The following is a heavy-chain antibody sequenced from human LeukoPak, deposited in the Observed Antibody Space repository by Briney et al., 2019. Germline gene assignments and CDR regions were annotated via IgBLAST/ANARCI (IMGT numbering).Heavy chain of an antibody. CDR1: GGTFSSYA. D-gene: IGHD6-13*01. CDR2: INPSGGST. CDR3: ARDGGHIAAANERNWFDP. J-gene: IGHJ5*02. Sequence: ASVKVSCKASGGTFSSYAISWVRQAPGQGLEWMGIINPSGGSTSYAQKFQGRVTMTRDTSTSTVYMELSSLRSEDTAVYYCARDGGHIAAANERNWFDPWGQGTLVTVSS. V-gene: IGHV1-46*01.